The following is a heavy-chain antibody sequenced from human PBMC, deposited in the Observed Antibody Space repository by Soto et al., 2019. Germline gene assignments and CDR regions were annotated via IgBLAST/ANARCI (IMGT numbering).Heavy chain of an antibody. V-gene: IGHV4-59*01. J-gene: IGHJ4*02. Sequence: QVQLQESGPGLVKPSETLSLTYTVSAGSISSDYWSWIRQPPGKGLEWIGYIYYSGSTNYNPSLESRVTMSVDTSKNQFSLKITSMTAADTAVYYCARGTGDSSGYYRPFDYWGQGTLVTVSS. CDR2: IYYSGST. D-gene: IGHD3-22*01. CDR3: ARGTGDSSGYYRPFDY. CDR1: AGSISSDY.